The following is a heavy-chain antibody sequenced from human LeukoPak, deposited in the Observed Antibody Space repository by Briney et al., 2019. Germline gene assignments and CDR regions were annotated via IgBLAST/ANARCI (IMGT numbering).Heavy chain of an antibody. D-gene: IGHD1-26*01. CDR1: GFTVSSNY. CDR3: ARAGIRGIVGGNWFDP. J-gene: IGHJ5*02. V-gene: IGHV3-53*01. CDR2: IYSGGIT. Sequence: GGSLRLSCVASGFTVSSNYMSWVRQAPGKGLEWVSIIYSGGITYYADSVKGRFTISRDNSKNTLFLQMNSLRAEDTAVYYCARAGIRGIVGGNWFDPWGQGTLVTVSS.